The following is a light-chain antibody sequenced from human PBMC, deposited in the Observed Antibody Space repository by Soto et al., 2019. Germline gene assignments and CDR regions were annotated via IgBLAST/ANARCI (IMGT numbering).Light chain of an antibody. CDR2: AAS. Sequence: DIQMTQSPSSLSASVGDRVTITCRASQSISSYLNWYQQKPGKAPKLLIYAASSLQSGVPSRLSGSGSGTEFTLTISSLQPEDCATYYCQQSYSTPPTFGQGTRLEIK. J-gene: IGKJ5*01. CDR3: QQSYSTPPT. CDR1: QSISSY. V-gene: IGKV1-39*01.